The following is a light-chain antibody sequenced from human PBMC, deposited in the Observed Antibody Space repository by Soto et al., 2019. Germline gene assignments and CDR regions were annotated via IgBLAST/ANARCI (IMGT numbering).Light chain of an antibody. CDR3: QVWDSSSDHVV. J-gene: IGLJ2*01. CDR1: NIGSKS. V-gene: IGLV3-21*02. CDR2: DDS. Sequence: SYELTQPPSVSVAPGQTARITCGGNNIGSKSVHWYQPKPGQAPVLVVYDDSGRPSGVPERFSGSNSGNTATLTISRVEAGDEDDYYCQVWDSSSDHVVFGGGTKLTVL.